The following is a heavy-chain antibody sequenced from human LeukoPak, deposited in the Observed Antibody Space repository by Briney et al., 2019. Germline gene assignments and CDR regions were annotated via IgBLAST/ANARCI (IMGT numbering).Heavy chain of an antibody. V-gene: IGHV4-4*07. CDR1: GGSISDYY. D-gene: IGHD6-19*01. CDR3: ARSSSSGWGFRFDP. Sequence: SETLSLTCTVSGGSISDYYWSWIRQSPGKGLEWIGRIYTSGSTNYNPSLKSRVTISVDTSKNQFSLKLSSVTAADTAVYYCARSSSSGWGFRFDPWGQGTLVTVSS. J-gene: IGHJ5*02. CDR2: IYTSGST.